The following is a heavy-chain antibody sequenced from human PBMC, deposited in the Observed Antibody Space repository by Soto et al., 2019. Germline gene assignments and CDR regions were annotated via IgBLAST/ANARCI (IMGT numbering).Heavy chain of an antibody. CDR1: GFTFSCYS. Sequence: GGSLRLSCSASGFTFSCYSMNWVRQAPGKGLECVSSISSSSSYIYYADSVKGRFTISRDNAKNSLYLQMNSLRAEDTAVYYCARGPLDIVATITLYYYYGMDVWGQGTTVTVSS. V-gene: IGHV3-21*01. J-gene: IGHJ6*02. CDR3: ARGPLDIVATITLYYYYGMDV. D-gene: IGHD5-12*01. CDR2: ISSSSSYI.